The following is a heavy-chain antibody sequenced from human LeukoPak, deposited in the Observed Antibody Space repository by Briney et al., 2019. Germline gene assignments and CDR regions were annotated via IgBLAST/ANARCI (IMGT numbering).Heavy chain of an antibody. CDR1: GGSISSGSYY. Sequence: PSETLSLTCTVSGGSISSGSYYWSWIRQPAGKGLEWIGRIYISGSTNYNPSLKSRVTISVDTSKNQFSLKLSSVTAADTAVYYCAARVLWFGETIDYWGQGTLVTVSS. CDR3: AARVLWFGETIDY. D-gene: IGHD3-10*01. J-gene: IGHJ4*02. CDR2: IYISGST. V-gene: IGHV4-61*02.